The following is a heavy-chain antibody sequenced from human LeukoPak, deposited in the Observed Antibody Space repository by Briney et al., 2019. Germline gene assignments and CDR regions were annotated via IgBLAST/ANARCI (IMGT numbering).Heavy chain of an antibody. D-gene: IGHD2-21*02. CDR3: ARVHDFYYFDY. CDR2: IYSGGST. V-gene: IGHV3-53*01. CDR1: GFTVGSNY. Sequence: GGSLRLSCAASGFTVGSNYMSWVRQAPGKGLEWVSVIYSGGSTYYADSVKGRFTISRDNSKNTLYLQMNSLRAEDTAVYYCARVHDFYYFDYWGQGTLVTVSS. J-gene: IGHJ4*02.